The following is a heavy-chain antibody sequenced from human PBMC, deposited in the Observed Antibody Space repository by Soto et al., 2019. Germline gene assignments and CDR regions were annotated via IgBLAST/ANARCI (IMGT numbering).Heavy chain of an antibody. D-gene: IGHD1-26*01. CDR3: ARGRGSGSYFDS. CDR2: INAGNGNT. J-gene: IGHJ4*02. V-gene: IGHV1-3*01. CDR1: GYTFTSYA. Sequence: QVQLVQSGAEVKKPGASVKVSCKASGYTFTSYAMHWVRQAPGQRLEWMGWINAGNGNTKYSQKFQGRVTITRDTSASTAYMELSSLRSEDTAVYYCARGRGSGSYFDSWGQGTLVTVSS.